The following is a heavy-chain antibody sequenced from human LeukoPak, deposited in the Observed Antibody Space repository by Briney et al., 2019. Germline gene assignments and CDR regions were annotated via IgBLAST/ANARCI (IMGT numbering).Heavy chain of an antibody. Sequence: GASVKVSCKASGYTFTYRYLHWVRQAPGQGLEWMGTINLSGDRTSYAQKIQGRVTMTRDTSTSTVYMELSGLTSEDTAVYYCARDIGSGYYNFDYWGQGTLVTVSS. CDR3: ARDIGSGYYNFDY. D-gene: IGHD5-12*01. CDR1: GYTFTYRY. J-gene: IGHJ4*02. V-gene: IGHV1-46*01. CDR2: INLSGDRT.